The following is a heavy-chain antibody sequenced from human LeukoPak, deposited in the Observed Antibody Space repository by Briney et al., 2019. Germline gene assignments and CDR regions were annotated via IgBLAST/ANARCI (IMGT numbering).Heavy chain of an antibody. CDR3: AKDLPDYGDYIEGY. Sequence: GGSLRLSCAASGFTFSSFAMSWVRQAPGKGLEWVSTISGSGGSTNYADSVKGRFTFSRDNSKNTLYLHMNSLRAEDTAVYYCAKDLPDYGDYIEGYWGQGTLVTVSS. D-gene: IGHD4-17*01. CDR2: ISGSGGST. J-gene: IGHJ4*02. CDR1: GFTFSSFA. V-gene: IGHV3-23*01.